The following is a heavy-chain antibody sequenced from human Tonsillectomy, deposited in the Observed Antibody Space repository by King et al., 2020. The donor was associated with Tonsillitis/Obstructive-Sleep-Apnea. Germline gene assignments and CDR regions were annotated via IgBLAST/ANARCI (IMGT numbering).Heavy chain of an antibody. Sequence: VQLVESGGGLVQPGGSLRLSCAASGFTFGPYWMHWVRHAPGKGLVWVSHVNSDESRTRYADSVKGRFTISRDNAKNTLYLQMDSLRAEDTAVYYCARDRGSPDAFDIWGQRTMVTVSS. CDR1: GFTFGPYW. V-gene: IGHV3-74*01. CDR2: VNSDESRT. J-gene: IGHJ3*02. CDR3: ARDRGSPDAFDI.